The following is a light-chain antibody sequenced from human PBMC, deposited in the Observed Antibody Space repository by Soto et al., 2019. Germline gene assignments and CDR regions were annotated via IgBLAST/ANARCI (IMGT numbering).Light chain of an antibody. Sequence: EIVMTQSPATLSVSPGERATLSCRASQSVSSNLAWYQQKPGQAPRLLIYGASSRATGIPDRFSGSGSGTDFTLTISRLEPEDFAVHYCQQYGSSPPVTFGGGTKVDI. CDR3: QQYGSSPPVT. V-gene: IGKV3-20*01. CDR1: QSVSSN. CDR2: GAS. J-gene: IGKJ4*01.